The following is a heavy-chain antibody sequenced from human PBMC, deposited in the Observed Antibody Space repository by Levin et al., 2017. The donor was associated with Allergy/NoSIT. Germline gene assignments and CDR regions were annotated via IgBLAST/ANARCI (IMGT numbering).Heavy chain of an antibody. J-gene: IGHJ4*02. D-gene: IGHD4/OR15-4a*01. Sequence: GGSLRLSCAASGFTFSTYPMHWVRQAPGKGLEWVAVISADGNNEFYVDSVKGRFIISRDNSKNTLHLQMNSLRAEDTAVYYCARGGVPMVTIDYWGQGTLVTVSS. CDR3: ARGGVPMVTIDY. CDR2: ISADGNNE. CDR1: GFTFSTYP. V-gene: IGHV3-30*03.